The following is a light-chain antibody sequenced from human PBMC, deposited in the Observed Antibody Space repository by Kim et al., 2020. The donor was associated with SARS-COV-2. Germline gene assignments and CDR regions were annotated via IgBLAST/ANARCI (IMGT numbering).Light chain of an antibody. CDR2: GAS. J-gene: IGKJ2*01. CDR3: QQYGGSPYT. V-gene: IGKV3-20*01. CDR1: QSVTSNY. Sequence: LSPGESATLSCRASQSVTSNYLAWFQQKPGQAPRLLIHGASSRAIGIPDRFSGSGSGTDFTLTISRLEPEDFALYYCQQYGGSPYTFGQGTKLEI.